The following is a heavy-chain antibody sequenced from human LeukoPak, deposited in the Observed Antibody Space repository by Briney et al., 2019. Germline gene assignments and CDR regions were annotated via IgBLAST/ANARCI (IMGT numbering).Heavy chain of an antibody. D-gene: IGHD5-12*01. Sequence: GGSLRLSCAASGFTFSSYEMNWVRQAPGKGLEWVSYISSSGSTIYYADSVKGRFTISRDNAKNSLYLQMNSLRAEDTAVYYCARQIYLGKIIVATANYFDYWGQGTLVTVSS. CDR2: ISSSGSTI. CDR3: ARQIYLGKIIVATANYFDY. CDR1: GFTFSSYE. J-gene: IGHJ4*02. V-gene: IGHV3-48*03.